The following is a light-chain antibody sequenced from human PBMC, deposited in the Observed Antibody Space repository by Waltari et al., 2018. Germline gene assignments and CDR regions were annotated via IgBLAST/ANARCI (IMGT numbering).Light chain of an antibody. Sequence: EIVLTQSPGTLSLSPGERATLSCRASQSVSRTLAWYQQKPGQAPRLLIYDASTRAPGIPDRFSGSGSGTDFSLTISRLEPEEFAVYYCQKYGTLPATFGQGTKVEIK. CDR2: DAS. CDR3: QKYGTLPAT. CDR1: QSVSRT. J-gene: IGKJ1*01. V-gene: IGKV3-20*01.